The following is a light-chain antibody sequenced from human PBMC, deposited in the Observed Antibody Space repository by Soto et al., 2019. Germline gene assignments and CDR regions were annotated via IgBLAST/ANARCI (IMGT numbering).Light chain of an antibody. CDR1: QSIRSW. CDR2: KAS. V-gene: IGKV1-5*03. CDR3: QQYNTYPWT. J-gene: IGKJ1*01. Sequence: DIQMTQSPSTLSASVGDRVTITCRASQSIRSWLAWYQQKPGKAPKLLIYKASSLPSGVPSRFSGSGSETEFTLTISSLQPDDFATYFCQQYNTYPWTFGQVTKVEIK.